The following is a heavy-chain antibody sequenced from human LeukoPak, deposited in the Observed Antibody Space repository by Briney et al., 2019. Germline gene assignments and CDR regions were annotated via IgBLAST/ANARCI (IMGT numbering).Heavy chain of an antibody. V-gene: IGHV3-23*01. Sequence: GGSLRLSCAASGFIFNNYGLIWVRQAPGKGLQWVSAISNDGGGTTYADFVKGRFTISRDNSKNTLFLQMNSLRAEDTALYYSAKGSSVYFADLWGQGTLVTVSS. CDR3: AKGSSVYFADL. CDR1: GFIFNNYG. D-gene: IGHD3-22*01. CDR2: ISNDGGGT. J-gene: IGHJ5*02.